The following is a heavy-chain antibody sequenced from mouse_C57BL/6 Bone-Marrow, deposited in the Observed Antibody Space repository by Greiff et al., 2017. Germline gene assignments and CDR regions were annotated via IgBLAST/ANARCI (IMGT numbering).Heavy chain of an antibody. D-gene: IGHD1-1*01. CDR2: IWSGGST. Sequence: VKLMESGPGLVQPSQSLSITCTVSGFSLTSYGVHWVRQSPGKGLEWLGVIWSGGSTDYNAAFISRLSISKDNSKSQVFFKMISLQDDDAAFYYWARNDSSYAWFAYWGQGTLVTVSA. CDR3: ARNDSSYAWFAY. J-gene: IGHJ3*01. V-gene: IGHV2-2*01. CDR1: GFSLTSYG.